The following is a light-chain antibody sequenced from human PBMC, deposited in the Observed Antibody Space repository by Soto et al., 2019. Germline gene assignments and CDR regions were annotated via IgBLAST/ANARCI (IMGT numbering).Light chain of an antibody. CDR2: GAS. Sequence: EIVLTQSPGTLSLSPGERDTLSGRASQSVSSSYLAWYQQKPGQAPRLLIYGASSRATGIPDRFSGSGSGTDFTLTISRLEPEDFAVYYCQQYGSSPPTFGQGPKVDI. J-gene: IGKJ1*01. CDR1: QSVSSSY. V-gene: IGKV3-20*01. CDR3: QQYGSSPPT.